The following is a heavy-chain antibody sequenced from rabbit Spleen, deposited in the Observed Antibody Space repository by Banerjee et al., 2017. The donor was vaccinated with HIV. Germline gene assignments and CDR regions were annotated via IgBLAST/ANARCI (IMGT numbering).Heavy chain of an antibody. CDR1: GVSFSFNSY. V-gene: IGHV1S45*01. D-gene: IGHD6-1*01. J-gene: IGHJ6*01. Sequence: QEQLEESGGDLVKPGASLTLTCTASGVSFSFNSYMCWVRQAPGKGLEWIACIDTGSSGFTYFASWAKGRFTISKTSSTTVTLQMTSLTAADTATYFCARGIPYGYAGDAYPPYAMDLWGQGTLVTVS. CDR3: ARGIPYGYAGDAYPPYAMDL. CDR2: IDTGSSGFT.